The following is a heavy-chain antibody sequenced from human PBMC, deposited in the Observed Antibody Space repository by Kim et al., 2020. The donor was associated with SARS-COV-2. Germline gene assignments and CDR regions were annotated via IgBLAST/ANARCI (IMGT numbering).Heavy chain of an antibody. Sequence: GGSLRLSCAASGFTFSSYWMSWVRQAPGKGLEWVVYIKQDGSEKDYVDSVKGRFTIYRDNAKNSLYLQMSSLRAEDTALYYCARGPRGPRDYYYYGLDVWGQGTTVTVSS. CDR1: GFTFSSYW. V-gene: IGHV3-7*04. CDR2: IKQDGSEK. J-gene: IGHJ6*02. CDR3: ARGPRGPRDYYYYGLDV. D-gene: IGHD5-12*01.